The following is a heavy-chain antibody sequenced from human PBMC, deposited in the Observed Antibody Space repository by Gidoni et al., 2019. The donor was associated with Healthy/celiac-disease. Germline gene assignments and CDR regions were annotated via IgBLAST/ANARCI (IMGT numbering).Heavy chain of an antibody. V-gene: IGHV4-39*02. D-gene: IGHD6-13*01. J-gene: IGHJ6*02. Sequence: QLQLQESGPGLVKPSETLSLTCTVSGGSISSRSYYWGWIRQPPGKGLEWIGSIYYSGSTYDNPSLKSRVTISVDTSKNQFSLKLSSVTAADTAVYYCARDPRGYSSSWYYYYYGMDVWGQGTTVTVSS. CDR2: IYYSGST. CDR3: ARDPRGYSSSWYYYYYGMDV. CDR1: GGSISSRSYY.